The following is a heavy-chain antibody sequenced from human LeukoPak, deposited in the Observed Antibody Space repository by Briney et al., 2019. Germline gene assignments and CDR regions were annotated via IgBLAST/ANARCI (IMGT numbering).Heavy chain of an antibody. D-gene: IGHD6-13*01. V-gene: IGHV4-61*02. CDR3: ARALGYSSSWCGSYYFDY. CDR2: IYTSGST. CDR1: GGSISSGSYY. Sequence: SQTLSLTCTVSGGSISSGSYYWSWIRQPAGKGLEWIGRIYTSGSTNYNPSLKSRVTISVDTSKNQFSLKLSSVTAADTAVYYCARALGYSSSWCGSYYFDYWGQGTLVTVSS. J-gene: IGHJ4*02.